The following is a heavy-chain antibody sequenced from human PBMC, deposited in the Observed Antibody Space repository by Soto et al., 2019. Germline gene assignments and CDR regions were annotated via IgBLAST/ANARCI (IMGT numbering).Heavy chain of an antibody. D-gene: IGHD6-13*01. V-gene: IGHV1-3*01. CDR1: GYTFSSYA. CDR2: INAGNGNT. Sequence: ASVKVSCKASGYTFSSYAMHWVRQAPGQRLEWMGWINAGNGNTKYSQKFQGRVTITRDTSASTAYMELSSLRSEDTAVYYCARAPSWYIFDYWGQGKLVNVSS. J-gene: IGHJ4*02. CDR3: ARAPSWYIFDY.